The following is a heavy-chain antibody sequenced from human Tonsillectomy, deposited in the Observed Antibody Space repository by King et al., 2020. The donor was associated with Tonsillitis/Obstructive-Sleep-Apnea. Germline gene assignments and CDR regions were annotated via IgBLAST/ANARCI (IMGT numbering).Heavy chain of an antibody. CDR2: INTNTGNP. CDR3: ARSYISSWYNGDYYYMDV. D-gene: IGHD6-13*01. V-gene: IGHV7-4-1*04. Sequence: QLVQSGSELKKPGASVKVSCKASGYKFTNYIINWVRQAPGQGLEWMGWINTNTGNPTYAQGFTGRFVFSLDTAVSMAYLQISSLKAEDTAVYYCARSYISSWYNGDYYYMDVWGKGTTVTVPS. J-gene: IGHJ6*03. CDR1: GYKFTNYI.